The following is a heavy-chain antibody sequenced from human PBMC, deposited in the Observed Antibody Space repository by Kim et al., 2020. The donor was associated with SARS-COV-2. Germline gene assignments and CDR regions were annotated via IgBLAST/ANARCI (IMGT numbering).Heavy chain of an antibody. CDR2: INPNSGGT. D-gene: IGHD6-13*01. CDR1: GYTFTGYY. Sequence: ASVKVSCKASGYTFTGYYMHWVRQAPGQGLEWMGWINPNSGGTNYAQKFQGWVTMTRDTSTSTAYMELSRLRSEDTAVYYCAREMVAAAGTSAEYFQHWGQGTLVTVSP. J-gene: IGHJ1*01. V-gene: IGHV1-2*04. CDR3: AREMVAAAGTSAEYFQH.